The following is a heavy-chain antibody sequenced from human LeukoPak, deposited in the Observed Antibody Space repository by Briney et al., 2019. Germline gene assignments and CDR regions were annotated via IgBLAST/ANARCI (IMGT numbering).Heavy chain of an antibody. V-gene: IGHV4-39*01. CDR3: ARLVRDTDGDWFDP. D-gene: IGHD3-10*01. J-gene: IGHJ5*02. CDR1: GGSISSSSYY. Sequence: PSETLSLTCTVSGGSISSSSYYWGWIRQPPGKGLEWIGSIYYSGSTYYNPSLKSRVTISVDTSKNQFSLKLSSVTAADTAVYYCARLVRDTDGDWFDPWGQGTLVTVSS. CDR2: IYYSGST.